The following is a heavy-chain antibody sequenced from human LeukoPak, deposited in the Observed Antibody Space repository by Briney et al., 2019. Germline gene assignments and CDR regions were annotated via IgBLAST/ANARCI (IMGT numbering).Heavy chain of an antibody. CDR2: IYYSGST. J-gene: IGHJ4*02. Sequence: PSQTLSLTCTVSGGSFSSGGYYWSWIRQHPGKGLEWIGYIYYSGSTNYNPSLKSRVTISVDKSKNQFSLKLTSVTAADTAVYYCARSSNSWIFDYWGQGTLVTVSS. CDR1: GGSFSSGGYY. V-gene: IGHV4-31*03. CDR3: ARSSNSWIFDY. D-gene: IGHD6-13*01.